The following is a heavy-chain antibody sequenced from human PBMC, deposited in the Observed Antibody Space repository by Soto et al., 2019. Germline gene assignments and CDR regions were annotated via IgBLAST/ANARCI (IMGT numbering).Heavy chain of an antibody. V-gene: IGHV3-23*01. J-gene: IGHJ4*02. D-gene: IGHD4-17*01. CDR3: AKDFYGDHKPELFDY. CDR1: GFTFSSYA. Sequence: EVQLLESGGGLVQPGGSLRLSCAASGFTFSSYAMSWVRQAPGKGLEWVSAICGSGGSTYYADYVKGRFTISRDNSKNTLYLQMNSLRAEDTAVYYCAKDFYGDHKPELFDYWGQGTLVTVSS. CDR2: ICGSGGST.